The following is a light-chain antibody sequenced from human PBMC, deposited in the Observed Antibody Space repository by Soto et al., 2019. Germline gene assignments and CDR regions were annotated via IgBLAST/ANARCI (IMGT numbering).Light chain of an antibody. V-gene: IGKV1-5*01. CDR3: QQYNSYPWS. J-gene: IGKJ1*01. CDR1: QAIDSW. CDR2: NAS. Sequence: DIQMTQSPSTLSASVGDRFTITCRASQAIDSWLAWYQQKPGNAPKLLISNASILHSGVPPRFSGSGSGTDYTLIISSLQPEDFATYFCQQYNSYPWSFGQGTKVDI.